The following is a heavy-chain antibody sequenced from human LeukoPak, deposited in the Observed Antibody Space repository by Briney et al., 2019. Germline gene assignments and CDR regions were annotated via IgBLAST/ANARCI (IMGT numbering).Heavy chain of an antibody. CDR3: AKEGTDYGDYPYFFDY. V-gene: IGHV3-30*18. J-gene: IGHJ4*02. CDR1: GFTFSDSG. Sequence: GGSLRLSCAASGFTFSDSGMHGVRQAPGKGLEWVAIISFDGSRRFYADSVRGRFTVSRDNSKNTLLLQMDSLSADDTGVYYCAKEGTDYGDYPYFFDYWGQGTLVTVSS. CDR2: ISFDGSRR. D-gene: IGHD4-17*01.